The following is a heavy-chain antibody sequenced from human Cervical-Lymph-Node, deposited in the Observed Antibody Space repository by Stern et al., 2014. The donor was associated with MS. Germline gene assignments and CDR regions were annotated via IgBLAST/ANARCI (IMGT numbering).Heavy chain of an antibody. Sequence: QMQLVQSGSELKKPGASVKVSCKASGYTFTTYAMNWVRQAPGPGLEWMGWINTKPGNPTIDQGFTGRSVFSLDTSVTTAYLQISSLKAEDTAVYYCASGTFLEYWGQGTLVTVSS. CDR2: INTKPGNP. J-gene: IGHJ4*02. CDR3: ASGTFLEY. CDR1: GYTFTTYA. D-gene: IGHD1-14*01. V-gene: IGHV7-4-1*02.